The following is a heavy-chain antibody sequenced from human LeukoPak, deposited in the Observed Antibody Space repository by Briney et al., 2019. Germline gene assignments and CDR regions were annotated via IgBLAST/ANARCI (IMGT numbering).Heavy chain of an antibody. J-gene: IGHJ4*02. V-gene: IGHV3-15*01. CDR3: TTERWLQFRLYYFDY. CDR2: IKSKTDGGTT. Sequence: GGFLRLSCAASGFTFCNAWMSWVRLAPGKGLEWVGHIKSKTDGGTTDYAAPVKGRFTISRDDSKNTLYLQMNSLKTEDTAVYYCTTERWLQFRLYYFDYWGQGTLVTVSS. D-gene: IGHD5-24*01. CDR1: GFTFCNAW.